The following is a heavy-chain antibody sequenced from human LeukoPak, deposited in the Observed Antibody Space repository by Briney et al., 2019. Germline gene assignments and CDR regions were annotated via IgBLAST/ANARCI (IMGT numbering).Heavy chain of an antibody. D-gene: IGHD6-13*01. CDR2: IWYDGSNK. CDR3: AKARIDSSSWYSWFDP. Sequence: PGRSLRLSCAAYGFTFSSYGMHWVRQAPGKGLEWVAVIWYDGSNKYYADSVKGRFTISRDNSKNTLYLQMNSLRAEDTAVYYCAKARIDSSSWYSWFDPWGQGTLVTVSS. CDR1: GFTFSSYG. J-gene: IGHJ5*02. V-gene: IGHV3-33*06.